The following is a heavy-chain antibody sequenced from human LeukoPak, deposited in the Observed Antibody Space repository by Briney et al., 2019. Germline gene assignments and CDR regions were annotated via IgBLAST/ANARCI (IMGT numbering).Heavy chain of an antibody. Sequence: ASVKVSCKASGYTFTGYYMHWVRQAPGQGLEWMGRINPNSGGTNYAQKFQGRVTVTRDTSISTAYMELSRLRSDDTAVYYCASEIAAAGGGFDYWGQGTLVTVSS. D-gene: IGHD6-13*01. J-gene: IGHJ4*02. CDR3: ASEIAAAGGGFDY. V-gene: IGHV1-2*06. CDR2: INPNSGGT. CDR1: GYTFTGYY.